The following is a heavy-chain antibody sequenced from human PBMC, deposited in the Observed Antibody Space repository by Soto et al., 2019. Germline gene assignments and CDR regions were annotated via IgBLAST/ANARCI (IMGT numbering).Heavy chain of an antibody. D-gene: IGHD2-2*01. CDR3: AKLVVPAAMIGWFDP. Sequence: ASVKVSCKASGYSFTTYAIHWVRQAPGQRLEWMGWINAGDGNTNCSQKFQGRLTITRDTSTNTAYMELNSLRAEDTAVYYCAKLVVPAAMIGWFDPWGQGTLVTVSS. CDR2: INAGDGNT. V-gene: IGHV1-3*01. CDR1: GYSFTTYA. J-gene: IGHJ5*02.